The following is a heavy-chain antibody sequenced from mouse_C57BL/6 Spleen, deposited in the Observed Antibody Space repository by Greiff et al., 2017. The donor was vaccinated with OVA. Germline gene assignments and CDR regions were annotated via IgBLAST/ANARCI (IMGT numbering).Heavy chain of an antibody. D-gene: IGHD5-1*01. J-gene: IGHJ4*01. CDR1: GYTFTSYW. CDR3: AIPPHAGAMDY. CDR2: IYPGSGST. V-gene: IGHV1-55*01. Sequence: QVQLQQPGAELVKPGASVKMSCKASGYTFTSYWITWVKQRPGQGLEWIGDIYPGSGSTNYNEKFKSKATLTVDTSSSPAYMQRSSLTSEDSAVYYCAIPPHAGAMDYWGQGTSVTVSA.